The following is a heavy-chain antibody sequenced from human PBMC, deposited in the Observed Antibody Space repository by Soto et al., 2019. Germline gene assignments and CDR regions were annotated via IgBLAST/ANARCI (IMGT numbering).Heavy chain of an antibody. CDR3: ARDSALMALYYFDY. D-gene: IGHD2-8*01. J-gene: IGHJ4*02. Sequence: PGGSLRLSCAASGFTFSSYAMHWVRQAPGKGLEWVAVISYDGSNKYYADSVKGRFTISRDNPKNTLYLQMNSLRAEDTAVYYCARDSALMALYYFDYWGQGTLVTVSS. CDR1: GFTFSSYA. V-gene: IGHV3-30-3*01. CDR2: ISYDGSNK.